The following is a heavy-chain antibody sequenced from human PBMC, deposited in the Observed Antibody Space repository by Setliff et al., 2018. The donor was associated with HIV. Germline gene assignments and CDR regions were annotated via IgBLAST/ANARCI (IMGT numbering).Heavy chain of an antibody. CDR3: ARGKGVGGVVITGGLDV. Sequence: GASVKVSCKASGYTFTSYDINWVRQATGQGLEWMGWMNPNSGGTNYAQKFQARVTMTRDTSISTAYMELSSLTSEDTAVYYCARGKGVGGVVITGGLDVWGKGTTVTVSS. V-gene: IGHV1-8*01. D-gene: IGHD3-10*01. J-gene: IGHJ6*04. CDR1: GYTFTSYD. CDR2: MNPNSGGT.